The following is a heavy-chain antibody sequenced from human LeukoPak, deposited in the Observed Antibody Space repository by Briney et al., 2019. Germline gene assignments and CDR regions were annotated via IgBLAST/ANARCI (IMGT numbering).Heavy chain of an antibody. Sequence: SETLSLTCTVSGGSISSYYWSWIRQPAGKGLEWIGRIYASGSTNYNPSLTSRVTISIDTSKNQFSLKLSSVTDADTAVYYCARGGWNKFDYWGQGTLVTVSS. D-gene: IGHD3-22*01. CDR1: GGSISSYY. CDR2: IYASGST. CDR3: ARGGWNKFDY. J-gene: IGHJ4*02. V-gene: IGHV4-4*07.